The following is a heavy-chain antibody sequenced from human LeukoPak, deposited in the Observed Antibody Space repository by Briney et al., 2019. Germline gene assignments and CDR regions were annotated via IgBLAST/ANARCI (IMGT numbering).Heavy chain of an antibody. V-gene: IGHV3-48*02. J-gene: IGHJ4*02. CDR3: ARVRTFDY. CDR2: ISSSSRTI. CDR1: AFTFSSYD. Sequence: GGCLRLSCAASAFTFSSYDMNWVRQAPGKGLEWVSYISSSSRTIYYADSVKGRFTISRDNAKNSLYLQMNSLRDEDTAVYYCARVRTFDYWGQGTRVTVSS.